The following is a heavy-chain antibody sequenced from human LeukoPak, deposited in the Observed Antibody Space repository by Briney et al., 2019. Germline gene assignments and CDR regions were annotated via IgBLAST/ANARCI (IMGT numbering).Heavy chain of an antibody. J-gene: IGHJ3*02. D-gene: IGHD7-27*01. Sequence: ASVKVSCKASGYTFTGYYMHWVRQAPGQGLEWMGWINPNSGGTNYAQQFQGRVTMTRDTSISTAYMELSRLRSDDTAVYYCARRTGFFDAFDIWGQGTMVTVSS. CDR2: INPNSGGT. CDR1: GYTFTGYY. CDR3: ARRTGFFDAFDI. V-gene: IGHV1-2*02.